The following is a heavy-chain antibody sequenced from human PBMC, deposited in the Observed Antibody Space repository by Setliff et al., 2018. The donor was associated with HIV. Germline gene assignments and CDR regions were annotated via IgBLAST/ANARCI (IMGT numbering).Heavy chain of an antibody. CDR3: ARGNCDGGTCFSGYHFDF. Sequence: ASVKVSCKASGYTFTNYGISWVRQAPGQGLEWLGWISAYNGNTNYVQKLQGRVTMTRYTSISTAYMELSRRRSDDTAVYYCARGNCDGGTCFSGYHFDFWGQGKRVTVSS. CDR2: ISAYNGNT. V-gene: IGHV1-18*01. J-gene: IGHJ4*02. D-gene: IGHD2-15*01. CDR1: GYTFTNYG.